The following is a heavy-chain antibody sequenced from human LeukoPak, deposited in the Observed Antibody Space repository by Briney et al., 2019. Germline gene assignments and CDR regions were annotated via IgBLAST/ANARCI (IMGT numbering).Heavy chain of an antibody. Sequence: QPGGSLRLSCAASGFIVSVHYMSWVRQAPGKGLEWVSVISSAGNTDYADSLGGRFTISRDASKNTLSLQMDSLRADDTAVYYCAAYISGVPHWGQGTLVTVSS. CDR2: ISSAGNT. J-gene: IGHJ4*02. CDR3: AAYISGVPH. D-gene: IGHD2-2*02. CDR1: GFIVSVHY. V-gene: IGHV3-53*01.